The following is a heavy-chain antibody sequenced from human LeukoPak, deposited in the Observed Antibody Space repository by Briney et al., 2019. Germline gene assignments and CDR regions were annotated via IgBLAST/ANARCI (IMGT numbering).Heavy chain of an antibody. CDR1: GFTFSSYW. D-gene: IGHD3-22*01. Sequence: GGSLRLSCAASGFTFSSYWMSWVRQAPGKGLEWVANIQQDGSEKYYVDSVKGRFTISRDNAKNSLYLQMNSLRAEDTAVYYCARDPNPESSAYYSWGQGTLVTVSS. J-gene: IGHJ4*02. CDR3: ARDPNPESSAYYS. CDR2: IQQDGSEK. V-gene: IGHV3-7*01.